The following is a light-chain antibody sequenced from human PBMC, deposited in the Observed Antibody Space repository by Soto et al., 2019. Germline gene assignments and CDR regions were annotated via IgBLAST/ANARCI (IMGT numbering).Light chain of an antibody. CDR2: GVT. CDR1: SSDVGSYDL. J-gene: IGLJ1*01. V-gene: IGLV2-23*02. Sequence: QSVLTQPASVSGSPGQSITVSCTGTSSDVGSYDLVSWYQQHPGQAPKVMIYGVTKRPSGVSNRFSGNRSGNTASLTISGLQAEDEAEYYCAAWDDSLTGPVFGTGTKGTVL. CDR3: AAWDDSLTGPV.